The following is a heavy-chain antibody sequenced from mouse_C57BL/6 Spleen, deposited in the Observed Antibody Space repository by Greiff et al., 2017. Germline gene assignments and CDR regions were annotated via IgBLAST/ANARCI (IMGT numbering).Heavy chain of an antibody. Sequence: VQLQQSGAELVRPGASVKLSCKASGYTFTDYYINWVKQRPGQGLEWIARIYPGSGNTYYNEKFKGKATLTAEKSSSTAYMQLSSLTSEDSAVYFCARLDYDYRFAYWGQGTLVTVSA. V-gene: IGHV1-76*01. CDR1: GYTFTDYY. J-gene: IGHJ3*01. CDR3: ARLDYDYRFAY. D-gene: IGHD2-4*01. CDR2: IYPGSGNT.